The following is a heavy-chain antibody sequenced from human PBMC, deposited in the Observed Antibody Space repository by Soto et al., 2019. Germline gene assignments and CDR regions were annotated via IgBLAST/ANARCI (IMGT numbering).Heavy chain of an antibody. D-gene: IGHD6-19*01. CDR1: GYTFTSYG. V-gene: IGHV1-18*01. J-gene: IGHJ4*02. Sequence: ASVKVSCKASGYTFTSYGISWVRQAPGQGLEWMGWISAYNGNTNYAQKLQGRVTMTTDTSTSTAYMELRSLRSDDTAVYYCARGEALGIAVAGFSDYWGQGTLVTVSS. CDR2: ISAYNGNT. CDR3: ARGEALGIAVAGFSDY.